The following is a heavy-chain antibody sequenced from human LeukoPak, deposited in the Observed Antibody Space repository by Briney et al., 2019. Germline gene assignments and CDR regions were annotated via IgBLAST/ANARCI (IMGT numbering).Heavy chain of an antibody. J-gene: IGHJ4*01. V-gene: IGHV3-74*03. Sequence: GGSLRLSCVVYGFTLSDYWMQWVRQAPGKGLLWVSRIPNGGRSPTYADSVKGRFTISRDDAKNTLYLQMNNLRAEDTAVYYCARDSETVGGTIDYWGQGTLVTVSS. CDR2: IPNGGRSP. CDR3: ARDSETVGGTIDY. CDR1: GFTLSDYW. D-gene: IGHD1-26*01.